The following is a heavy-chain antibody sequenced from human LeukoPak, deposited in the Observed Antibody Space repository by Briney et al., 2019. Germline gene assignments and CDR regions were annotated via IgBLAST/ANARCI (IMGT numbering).Heavy chain of an antibody. D-gene: IGHD3-10*01. CDR3: TTGDYYGSGSNPDQYYYYGMDV. Sequence: PGGSLRLSCAASGFTFKNYAMNWVRQGPGKGLEWVGRIKSRAEGWTTDYAAPVKGRFTISRDDSKATMYLQMNSLKIEDTAVYYCTTGDYYGSGSNPDQYYYYGMDVWGQGTTVTVSS. J-gene: IGHJ6*02. CDR2: IKSRAEGWTT. CDR1: GFTFKNYA. V-gene: IGHV3-15*07.